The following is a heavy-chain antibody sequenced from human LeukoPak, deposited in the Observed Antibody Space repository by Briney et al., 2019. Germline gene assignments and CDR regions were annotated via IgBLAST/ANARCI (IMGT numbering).Heavy chain of an antibody. J-gene: IGHJ4*02. Sequence: ASVKVSCKVSGYTLTELSMHWVRQAPGKGLEWMGGFDPEDGETIYAQKFQGRVTITADESTSTAYMELSSLRSEDTAVYYCARMTAMSPGLWGQGTLVTVSS. CDR3: ARMTAMSPGL. CDR1: GYTLTELS. D-gene: IGHD2-21*02. CDR2: FDPEDGET. V-gene: IGHV1-24*01.